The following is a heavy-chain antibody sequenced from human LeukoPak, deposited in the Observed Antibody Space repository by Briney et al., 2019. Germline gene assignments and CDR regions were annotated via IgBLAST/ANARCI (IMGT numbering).Heavy chain of an antibody. Sequence: ASVKVSCKASGYTFTSSYMHWVRQAPGQGLEWMGIINPSGGSTSYAQRFHGRVTMTRDMSTSTVYMELSSLRSDDTAVYYCARAEYSSSSHFDYWGQGTLVTVSS. J-gene: IGHJ4*02. CDR2: INPSGGST. CDR3: ARAEYSSSSHFDY. V-gene: IGHV1-46*01. CDR1: GYTFTSSY. D-gene: IGHD6-6*01.